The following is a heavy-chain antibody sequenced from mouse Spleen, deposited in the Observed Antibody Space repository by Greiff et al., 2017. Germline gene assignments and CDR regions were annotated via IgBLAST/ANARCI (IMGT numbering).Heavy chain of an antibody. V-gene: IGHV5-9*04. Sequence: EVKVVESGGGLVKPGGSLKLSCAASGFTFSSYTMSWVRQTPAKRLEWVATISSGGGNTYYPDSVKGRFTISRDNARNTLYLQMSSLRSEDTAMYYCARGTGPDYWGQGTTLTVSS. J-gene: IGHJ2*01. D-gene: IGHD4-1*01. CDR1: GFTFSSYT. CDR2: ISSGGGNT. CDR3: ARGTGPDY.